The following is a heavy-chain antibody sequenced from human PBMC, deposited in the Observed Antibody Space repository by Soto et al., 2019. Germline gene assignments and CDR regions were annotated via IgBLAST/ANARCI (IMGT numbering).Heavy chain of an antibody. V-gene: IGHV4-59*01. CDR1: GGSISSYY. J-gene: IGHJ5*02. CDR3: ARGLDYDYVWGSYRLYNWFGP. D-gene: IGHD3-16*02. Sequence: KTSETLSLTCTVSGGSISSYYWSWIRQPPGKGLEWIGYIYYSGSTNYNPSLKSRVTISVDTSKNQFSLKLSSVTAADTAVYYCARGLDYDYVWGSYRLYNWFGPWGQGTLVTVSS. CDR2: IYYSGST.